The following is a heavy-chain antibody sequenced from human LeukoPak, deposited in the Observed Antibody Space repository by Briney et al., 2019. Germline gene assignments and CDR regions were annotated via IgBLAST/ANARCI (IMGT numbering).Heavy chain of an antibody. CDR1: GGSISSYY. D-gene: IGHD3-22*01. CDR3: ARVTYDGSGYPFDY. V-gene: IGHV4-59*01. Sequence: SETLSLTCTVSGGSISSYYWSWIRQPPGKGLEWIGYIYYSGSTNYNPSLKSRVTISVDTSKNQFSLKLSSVTAADTAVYYCARVTYDGSGYPFDYWGQGTLVTVSS. CDR2: IYYSGST. J-gene: IGHJ4*02.